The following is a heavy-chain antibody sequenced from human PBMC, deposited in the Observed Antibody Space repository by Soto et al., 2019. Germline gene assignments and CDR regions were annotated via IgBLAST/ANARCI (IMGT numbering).Heavy chain of an antibody. J-gene: IGHJ4*01. CDR1: GFIFSNAW. CDR3: TTDSYMTKIIVRFAY. Sequence: GGSLRLSCAASGFIFSNAWINWVRQAPGKGLEWVGRVKSKTDGGTTDFAAPVKGRFAISRDDSKNMVYLEMNSLKTEDTAIYYCTTDSYMTKIIVRFAYWGHGTLVTVSS. CDR2: VKSKTDGGTT. D-gene: IGHD4-17*01. V-gene: IGHV3-15*07.